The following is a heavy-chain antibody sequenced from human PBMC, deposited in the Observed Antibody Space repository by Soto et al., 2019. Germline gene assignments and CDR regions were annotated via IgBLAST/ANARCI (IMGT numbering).Heavy chain of an antibody. CDR2: IIPIFGTA. CDR3: AREVVRGVIGNWFDP. CDR1: GGTFSSYA. V-gene: IGHV1-69*13. D-gene: IGHD3-10*01. Sequence: VASVKVSCKASGGTFSSYAISWVRQAPGQGLEWMGGIIPIFGTANYAQKFQGRVTITADESTSTAYMELSSLRSEDTAVYYCAREVVRGVIGNWFDPWGQGTLVTVSS. J-gene: IGHJ5*02.